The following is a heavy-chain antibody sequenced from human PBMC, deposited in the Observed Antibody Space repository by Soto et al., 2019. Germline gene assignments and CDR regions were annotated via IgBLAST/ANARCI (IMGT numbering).Heavy chain of an antibody. V-gene: IGHV4-59*13. CDR2: NHYSGST. J-gene: IGHJ5*02. D-gene: IGHD3-22*01. CDR1: GGSISGYY. Sequence: SETLSLTCTVSGGSISGYYLSWIRPPPGKGLEWIGYNHYSGSTSYNPSLKSRVTISVDTSKNQFSLKLSSVTAADTAVYYCASSGYYSDRWFDPWGQGTLVTVSS. CDR3: ASSGYYSDRWFDP.